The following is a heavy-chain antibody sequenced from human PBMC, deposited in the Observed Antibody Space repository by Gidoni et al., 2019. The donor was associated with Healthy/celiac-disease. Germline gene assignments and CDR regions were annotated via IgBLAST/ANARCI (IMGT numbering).Heavy chain of an antibody. D-gene: IGHD3-10*01. J-gene: IGHJ6*03. Sequence: QVQLVESGGGVVQPGRSLRLSCAASGFTFSSFGMPWVRQAPGKGLEWVAVISYDGSNKYYADSVKGRFTISRDNSKNTLYLQMNSLRAEDTAVYYCAKDWRYYGSGSYHYYYYYMDVWGKGTTVTVSS. V-gene: IGHV3-30*18. CDR1: GFTFSSFG. CDR2: ISYDGSNK. CDR3: AKDWRYYGSGSYHYYYYYMDV.